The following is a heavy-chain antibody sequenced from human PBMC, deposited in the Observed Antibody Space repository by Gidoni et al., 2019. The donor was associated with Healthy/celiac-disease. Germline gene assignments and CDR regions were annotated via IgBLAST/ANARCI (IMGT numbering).Heavy chain of an antibody. D-gene: IGHD3-3*01. CDR1: GFTFSSYA. Sequence: EVQLLESGGGLVQPGGSLRLSCAASGFTFSSYAMSWVRQAPGKGLEWVSAISGSGGSTYYADSVKGRFTISRDNSKNTLYLQMNSLRAEDTAVYYCAKEREVRVFGVVRPYMDVWGKGTTVTVSS. J-gene: IGHJ6*03. CDR3: AKEREVRVFGVVRPYMDV. CDR2: ISGSGGST. V-gene: IGHV3-23*01.